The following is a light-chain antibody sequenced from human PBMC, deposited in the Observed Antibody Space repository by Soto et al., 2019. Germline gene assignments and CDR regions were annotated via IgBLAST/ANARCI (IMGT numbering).Light chain of an antibody. CDR2: EDT. V-gene: IGLV2-23*02. CDR3: CSYAGSRAFAI. Sequence: QSVLTQPASVSGSPGQSVTISCIGTSNDIGSYNLVSCYQQHPGKVPKLIIFEDTERPSGISNRFSASKSGNTASLTISGLQAEDEAEYYCCSYAGSRAFAIFGGGTKVTVL. CDR1: SNDIGSYNL. J-gene: IGLJ2*01.